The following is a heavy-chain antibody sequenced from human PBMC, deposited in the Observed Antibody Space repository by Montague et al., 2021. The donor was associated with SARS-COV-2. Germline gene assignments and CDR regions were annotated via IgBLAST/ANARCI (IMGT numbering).Heavy chain of an antibody. CDR1: GFTFDDCA. Sequence: SLRLSCAASGFTFDDCAMHWVRQAPGKGLEWVSGISWNSGSVGYADSVKGRFTISRDNAKNSLYLQMNSLRAEDTALYYCAKCTTITFGSGSHPYGMDVWGQGTTVTVSS. J-gene: IGHJ6*02. CDR2: ISWNSGSV. D-gene: IGHD3-10*01. V-gene: IGHV3-9*01. CDR3: AKCTTITFGSGSHPYGMDV.